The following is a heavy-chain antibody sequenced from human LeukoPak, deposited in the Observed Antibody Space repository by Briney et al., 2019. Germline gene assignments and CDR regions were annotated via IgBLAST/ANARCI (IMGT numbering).Heavy chain of an antibody. CDR1: GGSFSGYY. J-gene: IGHJ4*02. Sequence: PSETLSLTCAVYGGSFSGYYWSWIRQPPGKGLEWIGEINHSGSTNYNPSLKSRVTISVDTSKNQFSLKPSSVTAADTAVYYCARGSLLRYFDWPIDYWGQGTLVTVSS. CDR2: INHSGST. D-gene: IGHD3-9*01. CDR3: ARGSLLRYFDWPIDY. V-gene: IGHV4-34*01.